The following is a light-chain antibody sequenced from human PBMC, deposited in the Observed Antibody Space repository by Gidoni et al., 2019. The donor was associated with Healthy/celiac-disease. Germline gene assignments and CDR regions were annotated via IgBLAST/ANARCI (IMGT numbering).Light chain of an antibody. J-gene: IGKJ4*01. V-gene: IGKV1-27*01. CDR1: QGIRNY. Sequence: DIQMTQSPSSLSASVGDRVTITCRASQGIRNYLAWYQQKPGKVPKLLIYAASTLQSGVPSRFRGSGSGTDCTLTISSLQPEDVATYYCQKYNSAPLTFGGGTKVEIK. CDR3: QKYNSAPLT. CDR2: AAS.